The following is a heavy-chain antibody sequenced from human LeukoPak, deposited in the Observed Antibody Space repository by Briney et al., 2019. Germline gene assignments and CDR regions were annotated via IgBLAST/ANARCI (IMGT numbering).Heavy chain of an antibody. CDR3: VRTLGAVDI. CDR2: INSDGSIT. CDR1: GFTFSGSA. D-gene: IGHD3-16*01. Sequence: PGGSLRLSCAASGFTFSGSAMHWVRQAPGKGLVWVSRINSDGSITTYPESVKGRFTISRDNAKNTLYLQMNSLRAEDTAVYYCVRTLGAVDIWGQGTLVTVSS. V-gene: IGHV3-74*01. J-gene: IGHJ4*02.